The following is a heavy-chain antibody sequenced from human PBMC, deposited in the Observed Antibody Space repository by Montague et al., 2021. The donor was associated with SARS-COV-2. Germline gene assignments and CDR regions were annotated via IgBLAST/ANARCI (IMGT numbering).Heavy chain of an antibody. V-gene: IGHV4-59*08. Sequence: SETLSLTCTVSGGSISSSYWSWFRQPPGKGLEWIGYISDSGSTNYNPPLTSRVTMSVDTSKNQFSLKVNSVTAADTAVYYCARHYSATLPAVYWGQGTLVTVSS. CDR2: ISDSGST. CDR1: GGSISSSY. D-gene: IGHD2-15*01. J-gene: IGHJ4*02. CDR3: ARHYSATLPAVY.